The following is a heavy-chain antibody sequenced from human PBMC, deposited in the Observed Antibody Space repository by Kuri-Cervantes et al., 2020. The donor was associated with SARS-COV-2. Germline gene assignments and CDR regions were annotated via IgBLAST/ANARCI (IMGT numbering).Heavy chain of an antibody. D-gene: IGHD3-22*01. Sequence: GESLKISCAASGFTFSNAWMNWVRQAPGKGLEWVGRIKSKTDGGTTDYAAPVKGTFTISRDDSKNTLYLQMNSLRAEDTAVYYCAKDRKGPTYYYDSSGYYLGKRPADYWGQGTLVTVSS. CDR3: AKDRKGPTYYYDSSGYYLGKRPADY. J-gene: IGHJ4*02. V-gene: IGHV3-15*07. CDR1: GFTFSNAW. CDR2: IKSKTDGGTT.